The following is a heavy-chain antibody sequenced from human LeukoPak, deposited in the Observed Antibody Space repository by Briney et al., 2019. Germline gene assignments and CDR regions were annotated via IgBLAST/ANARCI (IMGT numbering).Heavy chain of an antibody. CDR3: ARDQTVPRGDAFDI. Sequence: GGSLRLSCAASGFTVSSNYMSWVRQAPGKGLEWVSVIYSGGTTYYADSVKGRFTISRDNSKNTLYLQMNSLRAEDTAVYYCARDQTVPRGDAFDIWGQGAMVTVSS. CDR2: IYSGGTT. J-gene: IGHJ3*02. D-gene: IGHD4-17*01. V-gene: IGHV3-53*01. CDR1: GFTVSSNY.